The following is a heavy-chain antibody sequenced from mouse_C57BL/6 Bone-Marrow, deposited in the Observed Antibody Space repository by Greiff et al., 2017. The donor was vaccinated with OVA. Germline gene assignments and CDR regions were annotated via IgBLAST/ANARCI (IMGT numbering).Heavy chain of an antibody. CDR1: GFSLTSYG. V-gene: IGHV2-5*01. CDR2: IWRGGST. CDR3: AKYSTYYAMDY. Sequence: VQLQQSGPGLVQPSQSLSITCPVPGFSLTSYGVHWVRQSPGKGLEWLGVIWRGGSTDYNAAFMSRLSITTDNSKSQVFFKMNSLQADDTAIYYCAKYSTYYAMDYWGQGTSVTVSA. D-gene: IGHD2-5*01. J-gene: IGHJ4*01.